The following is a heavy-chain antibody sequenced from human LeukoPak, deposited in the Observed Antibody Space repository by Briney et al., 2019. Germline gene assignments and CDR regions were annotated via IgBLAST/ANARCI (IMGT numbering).Heavy chain of an antibody. CDR1: GGSISSGGYY. D-gene: IGHD4-23*01. J-gene: IGHJ4*02. CDR3: ARIESGNSGDY. CDR2: IYHSGST. V-gene: IGHV4-30-2*01. Sequence: SETLSLTCTVSGGSISSGGYYWSWIRQPPGKGLEWIGYIYHSGSTYYNPSLKSRVTISVDRSKNQFSLKLSSVTAADTAVYYCARIESGNSGDYWGQGTLVTVSS.